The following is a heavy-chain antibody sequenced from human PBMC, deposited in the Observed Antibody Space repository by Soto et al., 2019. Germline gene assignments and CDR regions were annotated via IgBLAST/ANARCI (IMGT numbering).Heavy chain of an antibody. Sequence: QTLSLTCAISGDRVSSNSAAWNSIRQSPSRGLEWLGRTYYRSKWYNDYAVSVKSRITINPDTSKNQFSLQLNSVTPEDTAVYYCARVHYGDFSGMDVWGQGTTVTVSS. J-gene: IGHJ6*02. CDR2: TYYRSKWYN. V-gene: IGHV6-1*01. CDR3: ARVHYGDFSGMDV. D-gene: IGHD4-17*01. CDR1: GDRVSSNSAA.